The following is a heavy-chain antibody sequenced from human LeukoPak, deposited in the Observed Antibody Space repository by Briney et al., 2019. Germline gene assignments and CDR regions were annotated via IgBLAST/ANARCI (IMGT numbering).Heavy chain of an antibody. J-gene: IGHJ5*02. CDR3: ARGGTVRWFDP. CDR2: INHSGST. CDR1: GGSFSAYY. Sequence: PSETLSLTCAVFGGSFSAYYWSWIRQPPAEELEWIGEINHSGSTNYNPSLKSRVTISVDTSNNQFSLNLRSVTAADTAVYYCARGGTVRWFDPWGQGTLVTVSS. D-gene: IGHD1/OR15-1a*01. V-gene: IGHV4-34*01.